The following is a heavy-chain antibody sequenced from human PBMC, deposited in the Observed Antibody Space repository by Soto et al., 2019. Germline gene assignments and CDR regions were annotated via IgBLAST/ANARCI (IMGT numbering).Heavy chain of an antibody. CDR1: GFTFSTFD. CDR3: TKGAWLGY. CDR2: ILGSTGNT. V-gene: IGHV3-23*01. J-gene: IGHJ4*02. Sequence: EVQLLESGGGLVQPGGSLRLSCAASGFTFSTFDMSWVRQAPGKGLEWVSAILGSTGNTYYADSVKGRFTISKDNSENTLFLHMYRLRPEDTALYYCTKGAWLGYWSQGMLVTVSS. D-gene: IGHD3-9*01.